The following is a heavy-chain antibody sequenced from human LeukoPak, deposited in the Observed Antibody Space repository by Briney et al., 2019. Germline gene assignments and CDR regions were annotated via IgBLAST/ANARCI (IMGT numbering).Heavy chain of an antibody. Sequence: RGSLRLSCAASGFTISSYAMNWVRQAPGKGLEWVSATSGSGVNSYYADSVRGRFAISRDNSQNTLYLQMDSLRAEDTALYYCAKEYSGYDFDYWGQGTLVTVSS. CDR3: AKEYSGYDFDY. V-gene: IGHV3-23*01. CDR2: TSGSGVNS. D-gene: IGHD5-12*01. J-gene: IGHJ4*02. CDR1: GFTISSYA.